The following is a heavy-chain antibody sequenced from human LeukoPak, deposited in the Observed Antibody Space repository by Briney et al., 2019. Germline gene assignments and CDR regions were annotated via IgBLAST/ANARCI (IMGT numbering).Heavy chain of an antibody. D-gene: IGHD2-2*01. CDR1: GFTFSNAW. CDR3: TTDHGAPYCSSTNCPGYFDY. V-gene: IGHV3-15*01. CDR2: IKSKTDGGTT. Sequence: GGSLRLSCAASGFTFSNAWMSWVRQAPGKGLEWVGRIKSKTDGGTTDYAAPVKGRFTISRDDSKNTLYLQMNCLKTEDTAVYYCTTDHGAPYCSSTNCPGYFDYWGQGTLVTVSS. J-gene: IGHJ4*02.